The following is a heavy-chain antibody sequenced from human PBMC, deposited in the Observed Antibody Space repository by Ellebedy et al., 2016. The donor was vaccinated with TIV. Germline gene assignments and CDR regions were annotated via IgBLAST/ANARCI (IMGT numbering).Heavy chain of an antibody. CDR1: GYTFTGNY. CDR3: ARVRRASSGLDV. J-gene: IGHJ6*02. Sequence: ASVKVSCKASGYTFTGNYIHWVRQAPGQGLEWMGWINPDSGGTNYAQKFQGRVGMARDTSISTVYMELGRLNSDDTAVYYCARVRRASSGLDVWGQGTTVTVS. D-gene: IGHD6-13*01. CDR2: INPDSGGT. V-gene: IGHV1-2*02.